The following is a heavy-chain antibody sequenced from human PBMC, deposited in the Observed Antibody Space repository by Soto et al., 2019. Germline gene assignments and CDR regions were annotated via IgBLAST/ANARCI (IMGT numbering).Heavy chain of an antibody. Sequence: ASVKVSCKTSGYTFTGYDINWVRQATGQGLEWMGWTNPNSGNTGYAPKFQGRVTMTRNTSISTAYMELSSLRSDDTAVYYCARLSGDYLDYWGQGTLVTVSS. CDR3: ARLSGDYLDY. J-gene: IGHJ4*02. CDR2: TNPNSGNT. CDR1: GYTFTGYD. V-gene: IGHV1-8*01. D-gene: IGHD4-17*01.